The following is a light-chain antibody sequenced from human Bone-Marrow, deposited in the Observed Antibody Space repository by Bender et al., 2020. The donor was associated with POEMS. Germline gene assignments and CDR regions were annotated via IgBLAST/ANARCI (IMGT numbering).Light chain of an antibody. CDR3: CSFAGSNKGV. V-gene: IGLV2-14*02. CDR1: SSDVGSYDF. J-gene: IGLJ2*01. Sequence: QSALTQPASVSGSPGQSITISCTGTSSDVGSYDFVSWYQLHSDKAPKLLIYEGTKRPSGVPDRFSGSKSGKTASLTISGLQAEDEADYYCCSFAGSNKGVFGGGTKLTVL. CDR2: EGT.